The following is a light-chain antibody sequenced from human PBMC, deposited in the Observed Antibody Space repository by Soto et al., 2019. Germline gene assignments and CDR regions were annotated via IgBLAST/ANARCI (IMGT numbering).Light chain of an antibody. CDR2: DAS. J-gene: IGKJ2*01. CDR1: QSVSSN. Sequence: EIVVTQSPDALSVTPGERATLSCRASQSVSSNLAWYQQKPGQAPRLLIYDASTRAPGFPARFSGSGSGTEFTLTISCLQSEDFAVYYCHHYNSWPYTFGQGTKVDIK. V-gene: IGKV3-15*01. CDR3: HHYNSWPYT.